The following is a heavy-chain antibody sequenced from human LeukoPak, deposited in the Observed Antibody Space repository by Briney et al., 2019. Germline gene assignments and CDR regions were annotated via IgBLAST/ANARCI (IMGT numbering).Heavy chain of an antibody. CDR1: GYTFTSYY. D-gene: IGHD3-10*01. CDR2: INPRGGST. Sequence: VASVKVSCKASGYTFTSYYIHWVRQAPGQGLEWMGIINPRGGSTSYAQKFQGRVTMTRDTSISTAYMELSRLGSDDTAVYYCARVYYGSGSYFRYWGQGTLVTVSS. J-gene: IGHJ4*02. CDR3: ARVYYGSGSYFRY. V-gene: IGHV1-46*01.